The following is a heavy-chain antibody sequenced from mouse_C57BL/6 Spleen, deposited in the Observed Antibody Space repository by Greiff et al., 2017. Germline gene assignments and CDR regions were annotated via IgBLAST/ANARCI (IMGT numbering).Heavy chain of an antibody. CDR3: ARDRSSPNAMDY. V-gene: IGHV5-4*01. J-gene: IGHJ4*01. Sequence: EVKLVESGGGLVKPGGSLKLSCAASGFTFSSYAMSWVRQTPEKRLEWVATISDGGSYTYYPDNVKGRFTISRDNAKNNLYLQMSHLKSEDTAMYYCARDRSSPNAMDYWGQGTSVTVSS. D-gene: IGHD6-1*01. CDR1: GFTFSSYA. CDR2: ISDGGSYT.